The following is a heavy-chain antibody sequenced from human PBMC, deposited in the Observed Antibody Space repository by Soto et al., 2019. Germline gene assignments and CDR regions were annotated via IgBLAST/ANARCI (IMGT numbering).Heavy chain of an antibody. Sequence: SETLSLTCAVYGGSFSGYYWSWIRQPPGKGLEWIGEINHSGSTNYNPSLKSRVTISVDTSKNQFSLKLSSVTAADTAVYYCARTAYCSSTSRYYYMDVWGKGTTVTVSS. CDR2: INHSGST. D-gene: IGHD2-2*01. J-gene: IGHJ6*03. V-gene: IGHV4-34*01. CDR3: ARTAYCSSTSRYYYMDV. CDR1: GGSFSGYY.